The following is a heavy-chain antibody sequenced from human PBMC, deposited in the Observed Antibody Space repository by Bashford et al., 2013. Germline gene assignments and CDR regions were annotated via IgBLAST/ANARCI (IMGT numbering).Heavy chain of an antibody. CDR2: INHSGST. D-gene: IGHD6-13*01. J-gene: IGHJ3*02. Sequence: SSETLSLTCKVSGDYIGSGDSYWSWIRQHPGKGLEWIGEINHSGSTNYNPSLKSRVTISVDTSKNQFSLKLSSVTAADTAVYYCARGPADIAAAGVDAFDIWGQGTMVTVSS. CDR1: GDYIGSGDSY. CDR3: ARGPADIAAAGVDAFDI. V-gene: IGHV4-30-4*01.